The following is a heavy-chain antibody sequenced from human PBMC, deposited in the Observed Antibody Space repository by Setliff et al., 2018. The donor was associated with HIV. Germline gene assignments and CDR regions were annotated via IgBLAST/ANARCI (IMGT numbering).Heavy chain of an antibody. CDR3: AGIVRPSYYYYYYMDV. CDR2: IIPIFNTA. CDR1: GGTFSSYA. V-gene: IGHV1-69*13. J-gene: IGHJ6*03. Sequence: SVKVSCKTSGGTFSSYAIGWVRQAPGQGLEWMGGIIPIFNTANYAQMFQGRVTITADESTSTAYMELSSLRSEDTAVYYCAGIVRPSYYYYYYMDVWGKGTTVTVSS. D-gene: IGHD3-10*02.